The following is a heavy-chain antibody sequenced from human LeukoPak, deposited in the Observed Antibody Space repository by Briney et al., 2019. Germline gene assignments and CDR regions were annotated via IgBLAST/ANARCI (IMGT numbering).Heavy chain of an antibody. J-gene: IGHJ4*02. V-gene: IGHV4-34*01. CDR3: AREEEIAAAGMCYFDY. Sequence: PSETLSLTCAVYGGSFSGYYWSWIRQPPGKGLEWIGEINHSGSTNYNPSLKSRVTISVDTSKNQFSLKLSSVTAADTAVYYCAREEEIAAAGMCYFDYWGQGTLVTVSS. CDR2: INHSGST. CDR1: GGSFSGYY. D-gene: IGHD6-13*01.